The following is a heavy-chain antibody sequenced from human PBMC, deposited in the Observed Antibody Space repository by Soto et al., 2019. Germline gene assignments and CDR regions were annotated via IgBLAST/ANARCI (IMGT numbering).Heavy chain of an antibody. Sequence: PGGSLILSCAASGFTFGSSGMHWVRQAPGKGLEWVAVISYDGSNKFYADSVKGRFTISRDNFRNTLYLQMNSLRAEDTAVYYCAKEFHSWNYFDSWGQGTLVTVSS. CDR3: AKEFHSWNYFDS. CDR1: GFTFGSSG. V-gene: IGHV3-30*18. CDR2: ISYDGSNK. J-gene: IGHJ4*02. D-gene: IGHD1-20*01.